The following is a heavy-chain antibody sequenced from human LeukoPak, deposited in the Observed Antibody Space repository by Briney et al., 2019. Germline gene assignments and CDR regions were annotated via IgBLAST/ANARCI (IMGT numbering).Heavy chain of an antibody. J-gene: IGHJ4*02. V-gene: IGHV3-73*01. Sequence: PGGSLRLSCAASGFTFSGSAMHWVRPASGEGLEWFGRIRSKANSYATAYAASVKGRFNISRDDSKNTAYLQMNSLKTEDTAVYYCTRRGYYDSSGYGKDYWGQGTLVTVSS. CDR2: IRSKANSYAT. D-gene: IGHD3-22*01. CDR3: TRRGYYDSSGYGKDY. CDR1: GFTFSGSA.